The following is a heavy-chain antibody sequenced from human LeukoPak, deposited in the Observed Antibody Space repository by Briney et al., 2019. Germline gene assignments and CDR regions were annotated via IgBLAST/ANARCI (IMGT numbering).Heavy chain of an antibody. Sequence: GESLRISFKGSGYSFTSYWISWGRPMPGKGLEWMGRIDPSDSYTNYSPSFQGHVTISADKSISTAYLQWSSLKASDTAMYYCARHDGRDLGYLDPWGQGTLVTVSS. CDR2: IDPSDSYT. D-gene: IGHD3-16*02. V-gene: IGHV5-10-1*01. J-gene: IGHJ5*02. CDR3: ARHDGRDLGYLDP. CDR1: GYSFTSYW.